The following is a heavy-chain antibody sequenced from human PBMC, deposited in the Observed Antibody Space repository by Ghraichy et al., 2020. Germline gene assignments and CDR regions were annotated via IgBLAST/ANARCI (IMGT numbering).Heavy chain of an antibody. D-gene: IGHD2-2*02. Sequence: GGSLRLSCAASGFTFSASWMSWVRQAPGKGLEWVANINQDESERFYVGSVRDRFTISRDNAKNSLYLQLNSLRAEDTAVYYCARQHEVRPYHFDYWGQGTLLTVSS. J-gene: IGHJ4*02. CDR1: GFTFSASW. CDR2: INQDESER. CDR3: ARQHEVRPYHFDY. V-gene: IGHV3-7*03.